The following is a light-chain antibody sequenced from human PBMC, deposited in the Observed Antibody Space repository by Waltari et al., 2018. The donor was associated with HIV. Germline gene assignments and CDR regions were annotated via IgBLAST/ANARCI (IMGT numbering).Light chain of an antibody. CDR3: CAYAGSTTYVM. V-gene: IGLV2-23*02. CDR2: AVS. J-gene: IGLJ3*02. CDR1: SSDVGGYNL. Sequence: QSALTQPASVSGSPGQSITISCTGTSSDVGGYNLVSWYQQPPGKAPKLMIYAVSKRPSGVSNRFSGSKSGNTAALTISGLQAEDGADYYCCAYAGSTTYVMFGGGTKLTVL.